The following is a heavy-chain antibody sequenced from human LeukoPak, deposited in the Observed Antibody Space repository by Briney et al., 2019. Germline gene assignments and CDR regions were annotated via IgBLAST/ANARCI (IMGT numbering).Heavy chain of an antibody. Sequence: HSGGSLRLSCAASGFTFSSYAMSWVRQAPGKGLEWVSAISGSGGSTYYADSVKGRFTISRDNSKNTLYLQMNSLRAEDTAVYYCAKDLGMQQQLVLSLGWFDPWGQGTLVTVSS. J-gene: IGHJ5*02. CDR2: ISGSGGST. CDR1: GFTFSSYA. CDR3: AKDLGMQQQLVLSLGWFDP. D-gene: IGHD6-13*01. V-gene: IGHV3-23*01.